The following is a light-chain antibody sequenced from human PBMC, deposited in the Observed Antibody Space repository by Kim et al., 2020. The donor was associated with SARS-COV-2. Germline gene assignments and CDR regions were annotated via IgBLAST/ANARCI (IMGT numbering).Light chain of an antibody. V-gene: IGKV3-15*01. CDR3: QQYNNWPLT. CDR2: GAS. Sequence: VSPGERATLYCMASQSVSSNLAWYQQKPGQAPRLLIYGASTRATGIPARFSGSGSVTEFTLTISSLQSEDFAVYYCQQYNNWPLTFGGGTKVDIK. CDR1: QSVSSN. J-gene: IGKJ4*01.